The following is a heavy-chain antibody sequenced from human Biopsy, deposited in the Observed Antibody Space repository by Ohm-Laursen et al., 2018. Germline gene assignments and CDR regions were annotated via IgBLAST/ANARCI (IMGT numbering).Heavy chain of an antibody. Sequence: SLRLSCSASGFNFNHYAMQWVRQVPGKGLEWVSSISWSNDNIHYADSVKGRFTISRDNAKNSLFLHMNSLRAEDTAVYYCARESALKWYQSLSYFNGMDAWGQGIAVTVS. D-gene: IGHD2-2*01. CDR3: ARESALKWYQSLSYFNGMDA. J-gene: IGHJ6*02. CDR2: ISWSNDNI. V-gene: IGHV3-9*01. CDR1: GFNFNHYA.